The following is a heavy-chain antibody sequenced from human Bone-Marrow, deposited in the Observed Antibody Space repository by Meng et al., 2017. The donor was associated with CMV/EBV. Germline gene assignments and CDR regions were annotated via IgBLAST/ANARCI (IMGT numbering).Heavy chain of an antibody. J-gene: IGHJ6*02. CDR3: AGSYYDFWSGYSAADYYYYYGMDV. CDR1: GGSISSYY. D-gene: IGHD3-3*01. Sequence: SETLSLTCTVSGGSISSYYWSWIRQPPGKGLEWIGYIYYSGSTNYNPSLKSRVTISVDTSKNQFSLKLSSVTAADTAVYYCAGSYYDFWSGYSAADYYYYYGMDVWGQGTTVTVS. V-gene: IGHV4-59*01. CDR2: IYYSGST.